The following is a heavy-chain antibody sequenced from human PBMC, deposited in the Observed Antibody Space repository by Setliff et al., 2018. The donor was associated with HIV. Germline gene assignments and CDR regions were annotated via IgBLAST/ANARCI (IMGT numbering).Heavy chain of an antibody. CDR3: ARPPKSYGSGSDAFDI. CDR1: GYSFTSYW. D-gene: IGHD3-10*01. CDR2: IYPGDSDT. Sequence: PGESLKISCKGSGYSFTSYWIGWVRQMPGKGLEWMGIIYPGDSDTRYSPSFQGQVTISADKSISTAYLQWSSLKASDTAMYYCARPPKSYGSGSDAFDIWGQGIMVTVSS. J-gene: IGHJ3*02. V-gene: IGHV5-51*01.